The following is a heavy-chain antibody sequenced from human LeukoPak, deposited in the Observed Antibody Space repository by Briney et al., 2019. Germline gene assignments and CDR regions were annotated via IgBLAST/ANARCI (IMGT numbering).Heavy chain of an antibody. V-gene: IGHV3-53*01. Sequence: GGSLRLSCAASGFTVDSNYLSWVRQAPGKGLEWVSVIYSGGSTYYADSVKGRFTISRDNSKNTLYLQMDSLRAEDTAVYYCARSKWNAFDYWGQGTLVTVSS. CDR1: GFTVDSNY. CDR3: ARSKWNAFDY. D-gene: IGHD1-1*01. CDR2: IYSGGST. J-gene: IGHJ4*02.